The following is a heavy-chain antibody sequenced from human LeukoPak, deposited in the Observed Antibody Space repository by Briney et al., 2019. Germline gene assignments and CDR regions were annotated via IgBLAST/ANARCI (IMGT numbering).Heavy chain of an antibody. CDR3: ARQGSYSSGLYGVYY. V-gene: IGHV4-59*08. D-gene: IGHD6-19*01. CDR1: GGCLSRYY. Sequence: SETLSLTCTISGGCLSRYYWSWLRQPPGKVLEGIGYIYYSGSTNYNPSLTRRVTISVDTSKNQFSLKLSSVTAADAAVYYCARQGSYSSGLYGVYYWGQGTLVSVSS. CDR2: IYYSGST. J-gene: IGHJ4*02.